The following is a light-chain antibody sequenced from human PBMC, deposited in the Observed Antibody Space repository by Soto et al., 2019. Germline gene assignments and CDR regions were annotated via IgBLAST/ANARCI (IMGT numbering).Light chain of an antibody. J-gene: IGKJ1*01. Sequence: DIQKTQSPSTLSASVGDRVTIACRASQSVGSSLAWYQQKPGKAPNPLIYDVSRLGSGVPSRFSGTGSGTEFSLTISSLQPDDIATYYCQQYEGYSPTFGQGTKVEIK. CDR3: QQYEGYSPT. CDR2: DVS. CDR1: QSVGSS. V-gene: IGKV1-5*01.